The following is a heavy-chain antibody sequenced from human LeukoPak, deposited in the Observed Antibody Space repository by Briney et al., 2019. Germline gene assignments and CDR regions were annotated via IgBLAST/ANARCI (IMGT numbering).Heavy chain of an antibody. V-gene: IGHV3-23*01. Sequence: GGSLRLSCAASGFTFSSYAMSWVRQAPGKGLEWVSAITGSGYSTYYADSVKGRFTISRDNSKNTLYLQMNSLRAEDTAVYYCSKRDSSGWYYFDYWGQGTLVTVSS. D-gene: IGHD6-13*01. J-gene: IGHJ4*02. CDR2: ITGSGYST. CDR3: SKRDSSGWYYFDY. CDR1: GFTFSSYA.